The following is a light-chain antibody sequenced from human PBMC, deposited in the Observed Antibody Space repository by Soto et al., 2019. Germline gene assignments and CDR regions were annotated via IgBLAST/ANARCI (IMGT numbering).Light chain of an antibody. CDR1: QSINSR. CDR2: EAS. V-gene: IGKV1-5*03. Sequence: DIQMTQSPSTLSASVGDRVTITCRASQSINSRLAWYQQKPGEAPKYLIYEASSLESGVPSRFSGSGSGTEFTLTISSLQPDDFGTYYCQQYNSYSLTFGGGTKVDIK. CDR3: QQYNSYSLT. J-gene: IGKJ4*02.